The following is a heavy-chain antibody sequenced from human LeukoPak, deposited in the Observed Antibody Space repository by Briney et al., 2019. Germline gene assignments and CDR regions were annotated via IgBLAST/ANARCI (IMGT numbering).Heavy chain of an antibody. CDR3: AKDYGSGSYWFDP. V-gene: IGHV3-23*01. CDR2: ISGSGGST. CDR1: GFTFSGYV. J-gene: IGHJ5*02. Sequence: GGSLRLSCAASGFTFSGYVMSWVRQAPGKGLEWVSSISGSGGSTYYADSVKGRFTISRDNSKNTLYLQMNSLRAEDTAVYYCAKDYGSGSYWFDPWGQGTLVTVSP. D-gene: IGHD3-10*01.